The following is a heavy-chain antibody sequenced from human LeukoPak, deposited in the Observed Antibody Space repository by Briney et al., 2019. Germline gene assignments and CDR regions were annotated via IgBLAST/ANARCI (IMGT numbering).Heavy chain of an antibody. V-gene: IGHV3-53*01. J-gene: IGHJ4*02. CDR1: GLTISNNW. CDR2: IYSGGNT. Sequence: GGSLRLSCADSGLTISNNWMSWVRQAPGKGLEWVSFIYSGGNTHYSDSVKGRFTISRDNSKNTLYLQMNSLRAEDTAVYYCARRAGEYSHPYDYWGQGTLVTVSS. CDR3: ARRAGEYSHPYDY. D-gene: IGHD4-17*01.